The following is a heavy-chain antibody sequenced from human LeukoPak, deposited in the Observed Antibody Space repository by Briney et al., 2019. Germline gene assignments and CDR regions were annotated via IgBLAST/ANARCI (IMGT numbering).Heavy chain of an antibody. Sequence: GGSLRLSCAASGFTFDDYAMHWVRQAPGKGLEWVSLISGDGGSTYYADSVKGRFTISRDNSKNSLYLQMNSLRTEDTALYYRAKDKYSSGWSRADYWGQGTLVTVSS. J-gene: IGHJ4*02. V-gene: IGHV3-43*02. CDR2: ISGDGGST. CDR3: AKDKYSSGWSRADY. D-gene: IGHD6-19*01. CDR1: GFTFDDYA.